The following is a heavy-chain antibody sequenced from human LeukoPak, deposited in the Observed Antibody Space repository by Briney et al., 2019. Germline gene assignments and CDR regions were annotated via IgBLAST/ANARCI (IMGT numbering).Heavy chain of an antibody. D-gene: IGHD1-26*01. CDR3: AREKSGTLTRAYYYIDV. CDR1: GDSMHSYY. J-gene: IGHJ6*03. Sequence: NPSETLSLTCTVSGDSMHSYYWSWIRQSPEKGLEWIGRAYNGGNAYYNPSLQSRVTISVDKSNNQFSLDLASVTAADTALYYCAREKSGTLTRAYYYIDVWGKGITVAASS. V-gene: IGHV4-4*07. CDR2: AYNGGNA.